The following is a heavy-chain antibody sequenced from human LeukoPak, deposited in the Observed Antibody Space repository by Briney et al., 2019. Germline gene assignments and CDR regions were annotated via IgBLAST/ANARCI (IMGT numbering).Heavy chain of an antibody. D-gene: IGHD1-26*01. J-gene: IGHJ3*02. CDR3: ARARGGSYPSI. Sequence: EASVKVSCKASGYTFTDSYMHWVRQAPGQGLEWMGWINPNSGGTNYAQKFQGRVTMTRDTSISTAYMELSRLRSDDTAVYYCARARGGSYPSIWGQGTMVTVSS. V-gene: IGHV1-2*02. CDR2: INPNSGGT. CDR1: GYTFTDSY.